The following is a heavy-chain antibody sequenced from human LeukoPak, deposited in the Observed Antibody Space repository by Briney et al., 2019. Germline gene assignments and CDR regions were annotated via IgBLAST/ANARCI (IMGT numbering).Heavy chain of an antibody. CDR2: IQAKAYGGAT. CDR3: TRAPHPRCSSSGCYLDY. CDR1: GFTFGDYA. V-gene: IGHV3-49*04. J-gene: IGHJ4*02. Sequence: GGSLRLSCSTSGFTFGDYAMSWVRQAPGKGLEGGGFIQAKAYGGATKYAASVNGRFSISRDDSQSIANLQMNDLKTEDTAVYYCTRAPHPRCSSSGCYLDYWGQGTLVTVSS. D-gene: IGHD2-2*01.